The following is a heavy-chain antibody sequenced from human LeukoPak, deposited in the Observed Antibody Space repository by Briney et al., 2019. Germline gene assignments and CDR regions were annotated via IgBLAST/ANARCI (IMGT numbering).Heavy chain of an antibody. CDR2: ISGSGAST. CDR3: AKAFSSSWYFYSDS. J-gene: IGHJ4*02. V-gene: IGHV3-23*01. D-gene: IGHD6-13*01. CDR1: GFTFSNYA. Sequence: GGSLRLSCAASGFTFSNYAMNWVRQAPGKGLECVSTISGSGASTYYADSVRGRFTISRDNSKNTLYLQMNSLRAEDTAVYYCAKAFSSSWYFYSDSWGQGTLVTVSS.